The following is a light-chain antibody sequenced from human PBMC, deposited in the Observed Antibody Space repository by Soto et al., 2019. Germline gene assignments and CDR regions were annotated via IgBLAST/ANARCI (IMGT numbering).Light chain of an antibody. J-gene: IGLJ3*02. V-gene: IGLV2-23*02. CDR3: CSSVGSPNWV. CDR2: EVN. Sequence: QSALTQPASVSGSPGQSIAISCTGTSSDVGSYDRVSWYQHHPGKAPTLMIYEVNKRPSGISDRFSGSKSGNTASLTISGLQAEDEADYYCCSSVGSPNWVFGGGTKHRP. CDR1: SSDVGSYDR.